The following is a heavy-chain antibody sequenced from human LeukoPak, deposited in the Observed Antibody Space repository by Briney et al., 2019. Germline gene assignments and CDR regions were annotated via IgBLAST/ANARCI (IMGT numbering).Heavy chain of an antibody. Sequence: PGGSLRLSCAASGFTLSSYSMNWVSQAPGKGREWVSSISSGISDISYADSGRGRFTISRDNAKNSVYLQLSSLRAEDTAVYCCARRALIQLVRCFDPWGEGTLVTVSS. V-gene: IGHV3-21*01. CDR3: ARRALIQLVRCFDP. J-gene: IGHJ5*02. CDR1: GFTLSSYS. D-gene: IGHD6-13*01. CDR2: ISSGISDI.